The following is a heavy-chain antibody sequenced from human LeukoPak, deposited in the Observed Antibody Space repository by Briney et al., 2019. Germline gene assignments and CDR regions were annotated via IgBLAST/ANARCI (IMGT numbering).Heavy chain of an antibody. Sequence: KSSGTLSLTCTVSGGSIRTNYWSWIRQPPGKGLEWIGSINYSGNTYYNPSLKSRVTTSVDTSKNQFSLKLSSVTAADTAVYNCARYVVSGSGKYYFDYWGQGTLVTVSS. CDR2: INYSGNT. V-gene: IGHV4-39*01. CDR1: GGSIRTNY. D-gene: IGHD3-10*01. J-gene: IGHJ4*02. CDR3: ARYVVSGSGKYYFDY.